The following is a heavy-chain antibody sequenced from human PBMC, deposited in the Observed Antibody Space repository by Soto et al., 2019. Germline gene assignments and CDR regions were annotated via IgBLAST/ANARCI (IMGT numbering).Heavy chain of an antibody. CDR2: INHSGNT. V-gene: IGHV4-34*01. CDR1: GGSFSGYY. CDR3: ARGPRRWQLGHNWFDP. Sequence: QVQLQQWGAGLLKPSETLSLTCAVYGGSFSGYYWSWIRQPPGKGLEWIGEINHSGNTNYNPSLKSRFNISVAPSKIQFSLQPSSVIAADTALYYCARGPRRWQLGHNWFDPWRQGPQVTVSP. J-gene: IGHJ5*02. D-gene: IGHD4-17*01.